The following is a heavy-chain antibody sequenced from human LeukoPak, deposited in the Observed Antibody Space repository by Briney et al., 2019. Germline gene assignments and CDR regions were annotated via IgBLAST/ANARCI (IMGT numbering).Heavy chain of an antibody. CDR1: GYTFNSYY. CDR3: ARDILPGTAMAYFDY. J-gene: IGHJ4*02. CDR2: INPSGGST. Sequence: ASVKVSCKASGYTFNSYYMHWVRQAPGQGLEWMGIINPSGGSTSYAQKFQGRVTMTRATSTSTVYMELSSLRSEDTAVYYCARDILPGTAMAYFDYWGQGTLVTVSS. D-gene: IGHD5-18*01. V-gene: IGHV1-46*02.